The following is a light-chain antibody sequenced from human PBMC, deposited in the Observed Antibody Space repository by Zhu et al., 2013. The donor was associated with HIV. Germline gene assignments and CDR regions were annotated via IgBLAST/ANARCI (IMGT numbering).Light chain of an antibody. CDR1: QRVSSN. J-gene: IGKJ4*01. CDR3: QQYHNWPPLT. Sequence: EIVLTQSPGTLSLSPGERATLSCRASQRVSSNYLAWYQQKPGQAPRLLIFGASIRATGIPATFSGSGYGTEFTLTISSLQSEDFAVYYCQQYHNWPPLTFGGGTKVEIK. V-gene: IGKV3-15*01. CDR2: GAS.